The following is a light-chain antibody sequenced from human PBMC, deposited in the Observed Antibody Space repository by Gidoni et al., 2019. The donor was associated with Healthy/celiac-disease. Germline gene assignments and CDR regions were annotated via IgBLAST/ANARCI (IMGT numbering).Light chain of an antibody. J-gene: IGKJ1*01. CDR3: QQSYSTWT. CDR2: AAS. CDR1: QSISSY. V-gene: IGKV1-39*01. Sequence: DIQMTQSPSSLSASVGDRVCITCRASQSISSYLNWYQQKPGTAPKLLIYAASSLQSGVPSRFSGSGSGTDFTLTSISLQPEDVATYYCQQSYSTWTCGQGTKVEIK.